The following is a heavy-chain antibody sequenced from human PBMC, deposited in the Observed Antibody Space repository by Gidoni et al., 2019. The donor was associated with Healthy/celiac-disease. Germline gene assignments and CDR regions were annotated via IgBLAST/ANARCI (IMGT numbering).Heavy chain of an antibody. V-gene: IGHV3-66*01. CDR3: ARAGYSYGEYYYYYMDV. CDR2: IYSGGST. Sequence: EVQLVESGGGLVQPGGSLSLSCAASGFTVSSNYMSWVRQAPGKGLEWVSVIYSGGSTYYADSVKGRFTISRDNSKNTLYLQMNSLRAEDTAVYYCARAGYSYGEYYYYYMDVWGKGTTVTVSS. D-gene: IGHD5-18*01. CDR1: GFTVSSNY. J-gene: IGHJ6*03.